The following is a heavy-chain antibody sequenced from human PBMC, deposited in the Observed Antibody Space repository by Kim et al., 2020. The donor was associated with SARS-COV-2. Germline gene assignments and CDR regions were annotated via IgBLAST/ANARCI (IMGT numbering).Heavy chain of an antibody. Sequence: TEYPPPVKDRFTISRDDSKNTVYLQMNSLKTEDTAVYYCKVIGDFLYVMAVWAQGTTGTVSS. J-gene: IGHJ6*02. CDR2: T. CDR3: KVIGDFLYVMAV. V-gene: IGHV3-15*01. D-gene: IGHD2-21*01.